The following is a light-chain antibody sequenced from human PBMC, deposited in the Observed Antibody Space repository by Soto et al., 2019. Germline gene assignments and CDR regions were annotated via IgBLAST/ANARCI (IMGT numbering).Light chain of an antibody. CDR1: QSVRSNH. Sequence: SPGPLSCSPRERTTLSCRDSQSVRSNHLAWYQQKPGHAPRLLIYGASRRATGIPDRFSGSGSGTDFTLTISRLEPEDVAVYFCQQDASPTCTIGHGTKVDIK. CDR2: GAS. CDR3: QQDASPTCT. V-gene: IGKV3-20*01. J-gene: IGKJ2*02.